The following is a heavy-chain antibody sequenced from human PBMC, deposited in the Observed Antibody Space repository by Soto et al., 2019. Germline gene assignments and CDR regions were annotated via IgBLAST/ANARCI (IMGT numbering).Heavy chain of an antibody. V-gene: IGHV3-30-3*01. CDR3: ARDHLGLSWVNYYGSGSYYNPPDY. CDR1: GFTFSSYA. Sequence: QVQLVESGGGVVQPGRSLRLSCAASGFTFSSYAMHWVRQAPGKGLEWVAVISYDGSNKYYADSVKGRFTISRDNSKNTLYLQMNSLRAEDTAVYYCARDHLGLSWVNYYGSGSYYNPPDYWGQGTLVTVSS. CDR2: ISYDGSNK. J-gene: IGHJ4*02. D-gene: IGHD3-10*01.